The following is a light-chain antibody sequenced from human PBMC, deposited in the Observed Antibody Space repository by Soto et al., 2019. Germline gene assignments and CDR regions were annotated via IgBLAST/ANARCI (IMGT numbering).Light chain of an antibody. CDR1: QGIGDT. V-gene: IGKV3-15*01. Sequence: VVKRQSQATLTASPGAGDNLSCRASQGIGDTLAWYQHKPGQTPRLLIYDTSTRATGVPTRFSGRRTGAEFTRPINSHQSEDVAVYYGQQRSDWLTDGGGTKVDIK. J-gene: IGKJ4*01. CDR2: DTS. CDR3: QQRSDWLT.